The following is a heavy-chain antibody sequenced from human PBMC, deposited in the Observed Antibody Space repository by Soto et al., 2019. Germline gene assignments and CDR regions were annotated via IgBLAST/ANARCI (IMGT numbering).Heavy chain of an antibody. Sequence: SETLSLTCTVSGGPMSGYSWSWIRQPPGRGLEWIGHISNSGTANYSPSLKSRLTMSVDTSKNQISLKVTSVTAADTAVYYYASSGAGSGDYWGQGILVTVSS. V-gene: IGHV4-59*01. CDR3: ASSGAGSGDY. D-gene: IGHD3-10*01. J-gene: IGHJ4*02. CDR1: GGPMSGYS. CDR2: ISNSGTA.